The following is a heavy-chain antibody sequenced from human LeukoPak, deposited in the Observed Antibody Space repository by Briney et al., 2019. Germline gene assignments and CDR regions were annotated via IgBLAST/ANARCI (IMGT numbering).Heavy chain of an antibody. CDR2: IKQDGGEK. CDR1: GFTFSSYW. J-gene: IGHJ4*01. Sequence: GGSLRLSCAVSGFTFSSYWINWDRQAPGKGLEWVASIKQDGGEKSYVDSVKGRFTISRDNAKNSLYLQMSSLRAEDTAVYYCARDGTAAGLYFDLWGQGTLVTVSS. D-gene: IGHD6-13*01. CDR3: ARDGTAAGLYFDL. V-gene: IGHV3-7*01.